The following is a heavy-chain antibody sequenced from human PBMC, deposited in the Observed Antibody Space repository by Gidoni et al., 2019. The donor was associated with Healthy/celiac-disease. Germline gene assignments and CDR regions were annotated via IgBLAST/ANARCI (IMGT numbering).Heavy chain of an antibody. V-gene: IGHV3-11*06. CDR1: GFTFSDYY. J-gene: IGHJ4*02. CDR3: ARVVDGGSYSS. Sequence: QVQLVESGGGLVKPGRSLRLSLASPGFTFSDYYLSWIRQAPGKGLEWVSYISSSSSYTNYADSVKGRFTISRDNAKNSLYLQMNSLRAEDTAVYYCARVVDGGSYSSWGQGTLVTVSS. D-gene: IGHD1-26*01. CDR2: ISSSSSYT.